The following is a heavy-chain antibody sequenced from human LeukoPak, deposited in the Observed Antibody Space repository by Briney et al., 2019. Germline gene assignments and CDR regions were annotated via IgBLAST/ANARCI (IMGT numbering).Heavy chain of an antibody. Sequence: ASVKVSCKASGYTFTGYYMHWVRQAPGQGLEWMGIINPSGGSIRYAQKFQGRVTMTRDTSTSTVYMELSSLRSEDTAVYYCARGRNYYDNSRYYYEGDAFDIWGQGTMVTVSS. J-gene: IGHJ3*02. V-gene: IGHV1-46*01. D-gene: IGHD3-22*01. CDR3: ARGRNYYDNSRYYYEGDAFDI. CDR2: INPSGGSI. CDR1: GYTFTGYY.